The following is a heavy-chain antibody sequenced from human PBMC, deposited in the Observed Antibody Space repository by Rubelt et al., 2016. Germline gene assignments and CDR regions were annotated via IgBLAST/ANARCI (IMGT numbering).Heavy chain of an antibody. J-gene: IGHJ6*02. CDR1: GGSFSGYY. D-gene: IGHD3-9*01. Sequence: QVQLQQWGAGLLKPSETLSLTCAVYGGSFSGYYWSWIRQPPGKGLEWIGEVNHSGSTNSNPSLKSRATISVETSKNQFSLKLSSVTSADTAVYYCARTDDILTSDVWGQGTTVTVSS. V-gene: IGHV4-34*01. CDR3: ARTDDILTSDV. CDR2: VNHSGST.